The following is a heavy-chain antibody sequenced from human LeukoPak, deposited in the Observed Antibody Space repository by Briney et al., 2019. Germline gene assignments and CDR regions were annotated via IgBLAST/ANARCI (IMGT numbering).Heavy chain of an antibody. J-gene: IGHJ3*02. CDR1: GGSISGYY. CDR3: ASFVGLTGRRGAFDI. D-gene: IGHD3-9*01. V-gene: IGHV4-59*01. Sequence: SETLSLTCIVSGGSISGYYWSWIRQPPGKGLEWIGSIYYSGSTNYNPSLKSRVTISVDTSKNQFSLKLSSVTAADTAVYYCASFVGLTGRRGAFDIWGQGTMVTVSS. CDR2: IYYSGST.